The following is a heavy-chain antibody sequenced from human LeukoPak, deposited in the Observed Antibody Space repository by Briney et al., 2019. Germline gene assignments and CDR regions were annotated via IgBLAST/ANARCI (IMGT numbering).Heavy chain of an antibody. J-gene: IGHJ3*02. V-gene: IGHV3-23*01. CDR3: AKGCSSTSCHHAFDI. D-gene: IGHD2-2*01. CDR2: ISGSGGST. Sequence: GVLRLSCAASGFTFSSYAMSWVRQAPGKGLEWVSAISGSGGSTYYADSVKGRFTISRDNSKNTLYLQMNSLRAEDTAVYYCAKGCSSTSCHHAFDIWGQGTMVTVSS. CDR1: GFTFSSYA.